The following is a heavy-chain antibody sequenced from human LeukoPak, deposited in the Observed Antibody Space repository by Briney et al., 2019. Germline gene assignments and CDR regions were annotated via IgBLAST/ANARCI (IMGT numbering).Heavy chain of an antibody. D-gene: IGHD2/OR15-2a*01. J-gene: IGHJ4*02. Sequence: ASVKVSCKASGYTFTGYGISWVRQAPGQGLEWMGWISAHNGNTNYAQKLQGRVTMTTDTSTSTAYMELRSLRSDDTAVYYCARDNSKVYYFDYWGQGTLVTVSS. V-gene: IGHV1-18*01. CDR2: ISAHNGNT. CDR3: ARDNSKVYYFDY. CDR1: GYTFTGYG.